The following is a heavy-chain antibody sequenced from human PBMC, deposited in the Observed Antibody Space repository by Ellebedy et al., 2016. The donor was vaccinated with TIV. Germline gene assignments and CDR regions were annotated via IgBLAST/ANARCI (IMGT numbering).Heavy chain of an antibody. CDR3: ANMAWGNEDYSVDS. V-gene: IGHV3-30*18. J-gene: IGHJ5*01. CDR1: GFLFNQYG. D-gene: IGHD2-21*01. Sequence: GGSLRLXXAASGFLFNQYGMHWVRQAPGKGLEWVAVIANDGRNKYYRDSVKGRFTISRDNSKNTLYLQMNSLKVEDTAVYYCANMAWGNEDYSVDSWGQGTLVTVSS. CDR2: IANDGRNK.